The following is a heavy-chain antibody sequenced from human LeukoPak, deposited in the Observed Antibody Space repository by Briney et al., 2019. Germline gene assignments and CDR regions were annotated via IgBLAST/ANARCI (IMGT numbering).Heavy chain of an antibody. D-gene: IGHD6-19*01. CDR3: ARGGGSGWYGRVVHYFDY. CDR2: INPNSGGT. Sequence: ASVKVSCKASGYTFTGYYMHWVRQAPGQGLEWMGWINPNSGGTNYAQKFQGRVTMTRDTSISTAYMELSRLRSDDTAVYYCARGGGSGWYGRVVHYFDYWGQRTLVTVSS. CDR1: GYTFTGYY. V-gene: IGHV1-2*02. J-gene: IGHJ4*02.